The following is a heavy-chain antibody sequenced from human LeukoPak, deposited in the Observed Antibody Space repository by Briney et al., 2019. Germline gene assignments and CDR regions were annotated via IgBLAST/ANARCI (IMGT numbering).Heavy chain of an antibody. CDR2: IGGSGGAT. V-gene: IGHV3-23*01. J-gene: IGHJ4*02. CDR1: GFTFSSFA. CDR3: TKANRALVGTSHSLSFDL. Sequence: GGSLRLSCAASGFTFSSFAMTWVRQAPGKGLEWVSTIGGSGGATYYADSVKGRFTISRDGSMNTVYLQMNSLRAEDTAVYHCTKANRALVGTSHSLSFDLGVLGPLLTVS. D-gene: IGHD2-2*01.